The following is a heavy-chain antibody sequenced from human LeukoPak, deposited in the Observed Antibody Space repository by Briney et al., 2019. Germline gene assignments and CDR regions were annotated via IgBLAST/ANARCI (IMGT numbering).Heavy chain of an antibody. Sequence: GGSLKLSCAASGFTFSGSAMHWVRQASGKGLEWVGRIRSKANSYATAYAASVKGRFTISRDDSKNTAYLQMNSLKTEDTAVYYCTRDPGIAAAGQDYWGQGTLVTVSS. D-gene: IGHD6-13*01. CDR2: IRSKANSYAT. CDR3: TRDPGIAAAGQDY. J-gene: IGHJ4*02. V-gene: IGHV3-73*01. CDR1: GFTFSGSA.